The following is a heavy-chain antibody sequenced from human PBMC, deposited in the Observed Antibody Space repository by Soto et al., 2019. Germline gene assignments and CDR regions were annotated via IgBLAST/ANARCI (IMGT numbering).Heavy chain of an antibody. CDR2: ISGSGGST. V-gene: IGHV3-23*01. CDR1: GFTFSSYA. CDR3: ASIAARAYYYGMDV. D-gene: IGHD6-6*01. Sequence: GGSLRLSCAASGFTFSSYAMSWVRQAPGKGPEWVSAISGSGGSTYYADSVEGRFTISRDNSKNTLYLQMNSLRAEDTAVYYCASIAARAYYYGMDVWGQGTTVTVSS. J-gene: IGHJ6*02.